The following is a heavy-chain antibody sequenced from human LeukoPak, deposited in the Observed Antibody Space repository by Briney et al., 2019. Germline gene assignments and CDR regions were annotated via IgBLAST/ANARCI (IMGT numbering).Heavy chain of an antibody. Sequence: SVKVSCKASGGTFRSNAISWVRQAPGQGLEWMGGITPIFGTANYAQKFQGRVTITAVESMSTAYMELSSLRSEDTAVYYCARGWLAETTVVTPYNYRGQGTLVTVSS. CDR2: ITPIFGTA. J-gene: IGHJ4*02. D-gene: IGHD4-23*01. V-gene: IGHV1-69*01. CDR3: ARGWLAETTVVTPYNY. CDR1: GGTFRSNA.